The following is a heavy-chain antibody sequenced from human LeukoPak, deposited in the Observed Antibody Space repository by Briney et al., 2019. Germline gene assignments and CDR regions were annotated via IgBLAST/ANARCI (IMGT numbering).Heavy chain of an antibody. J-gene: IGHJ4*02. Sequence: LETLSLTCTVSGGSISSYYWSWIRQPAGKGLEWIGRIYTSGSTNYNPSLKSRVTMSVDTSKNQFSLKLSSVTAADTAVYYCAREQQWLAYFDYWGQGTLVTVSS. V-gene: IGHV4-4*07. CDR2: IYTSGST. CDR1: GGSISSYY. D-gene: IGHD6-19*01. CDR3: AREQQWLAYFDY.